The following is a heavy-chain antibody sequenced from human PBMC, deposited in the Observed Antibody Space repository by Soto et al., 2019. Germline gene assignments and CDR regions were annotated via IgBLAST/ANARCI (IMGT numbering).Heavy chain of an antibody. Sequence: ASVKVSCKASGYTFTGYYMHWVRQAPGQGLEWMGWINPNSGGTNYAQKFQGWVNMTRDTSISTAYMELSRLRSDDTAVYYCAKNSQRVYDILTGYYPLYGMDVWGQGTTVTVSS. CDR2: INPNSGGT. CDR1: GYTFTGYY. D-gene: IGHD3-9*01. CDR3: AKNSQRVYDILTGYYPLYGMDV. J-gene: IGHJ6*02. V-gene: IGHV1-2*04.